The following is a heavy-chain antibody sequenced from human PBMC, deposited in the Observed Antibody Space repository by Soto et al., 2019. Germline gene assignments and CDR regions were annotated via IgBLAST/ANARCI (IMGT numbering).Heavy chain of an antibody. J-gene: IGHJ4*02. CDR2: ISYDGSNK. CDR3: ASPYYYDTVDY. Sequence: QVQLVESGGGVVQPGRSLRLSCAASGFTFSSYAMHWVRQAPGKGLEWVAVISYDGSNKYYADSVKGRFTISRDNSKKTLYRQRNSLSAEDTAVYYCASPYYYDTVDYWGQGTLVTVSS. D-gene: IGHD3-22*01. CDR1: GFTFSSYA. V-gene: IGHV3-30-3*01.